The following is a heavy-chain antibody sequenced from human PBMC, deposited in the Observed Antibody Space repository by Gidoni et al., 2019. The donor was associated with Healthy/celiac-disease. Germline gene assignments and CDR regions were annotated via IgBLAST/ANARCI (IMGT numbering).Heavy chain of an antibody. CDR3: ARFPRLLWFGELFGFDP. Sequence: QVQLVQSGAEVKKPGASVKVSCQAPGYPFTGHYMHWVRQAPGQGLEWMVWINPNSGGTNYAQKFQGRVTMTRDTSISTAYMELSRLRSDDTAVYYCARFPRLLWFGELFGFDPWGQGTLVTVSS. CDR1: GYPFTGHY. D-gene: IGHD3-10*01. V-gene: IGHV1-2*02. CDR2: INPNSGGT. J-gene: IGHJ5*02.